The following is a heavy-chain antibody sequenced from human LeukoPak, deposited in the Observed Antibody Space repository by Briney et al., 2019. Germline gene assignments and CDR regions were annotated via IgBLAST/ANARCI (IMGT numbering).Heavy chain of an antibody. CDR2: ISSSSSYI. J-gene: IGHJ3*02. CDR3: ARDMRYSHEGYAFDI. D-gene: IGHD5-18*01. CDR1: GFTFSSYS. V-gene: IGHV3-21*04. Sequence: GGSLRLSCAASGFTFSSYSMNWVRQAPGKGLEWVSSISSSSSYIYYADSVKGRFTISRDNSKNTLYLQMNSLRAEDTAVYYCARDMRYSHEGYAFDIWGQGTMVTVSS.